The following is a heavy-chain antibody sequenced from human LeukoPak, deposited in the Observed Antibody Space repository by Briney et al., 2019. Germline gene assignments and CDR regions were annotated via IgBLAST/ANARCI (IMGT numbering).Heavy chain of an antibody. D-gene: IGHD1-26*01. V-gene: IGHV3-23*01. Sequence: TGGSLRLSCAASGFTFSSYAMRWVRQAPEKGLEWVSAISGSGGNTYYADSVKGRFTISRDNSKNTLYLQMNSLRAEDMAVYYCAKGRREQPFDYWGQGTLVTVSS. CDR1: GFTFSSYA. CDR2: ISGSGGNT. CDR3: AKGRREQPFDY. J-gene: IGHJ4*02.